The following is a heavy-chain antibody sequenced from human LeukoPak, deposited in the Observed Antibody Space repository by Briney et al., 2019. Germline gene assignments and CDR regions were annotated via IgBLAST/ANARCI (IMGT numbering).Heavy chain of an antibody. CDR2: IKQDGSEK. J-gene: IGHJ3*02. CDR3: ARNLRLHTPRTFDI. Sequence: GGSLRLSCAASGFTFSSYWMSWVRQGPGKGLEWVANIKQDGSEKYYVDSVKGRFTISRDNAKNSLYLQMNSLRAEDTAVYYCARNLRLHTPRTFDIWGQGTMVTVSS. V-gene: IGHV3-7*05. D-gene: IGHD5-24*01. CDR1: GFTFSSYW.